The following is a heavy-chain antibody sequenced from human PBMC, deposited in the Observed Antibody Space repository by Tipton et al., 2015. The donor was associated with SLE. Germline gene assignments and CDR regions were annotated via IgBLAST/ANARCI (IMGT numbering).Heavy chain of an antibody. D-gene: IGHD6-13*01. J-gene: IGHJ4*02. Sequence: TLSLTCTVSGGSITSGSYYWSWIRQPAGKGLEWIGRIYSSGSSNYNPSLRSRITMSVDTSKNHFSLKLNSVTAADTAVYYCARGGSTALYHFDSWGQGTLVTVSS. CDR1: GGSITSGSYY. V-gene: IGHV4-61*02. CDR2: IYSSGSS. CDR3: ARGGSTALYHFDS.